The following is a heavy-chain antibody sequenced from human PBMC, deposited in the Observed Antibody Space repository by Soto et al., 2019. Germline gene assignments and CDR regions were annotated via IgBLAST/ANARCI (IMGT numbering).Heavy chain of an antibody. CDR3: ARLYCSSVSCYNDY. D-gene: IGHD2-2*01. V-gene: IGHV4-38-2*01. Sequence: SETLSLTCGVSGFPVSYGYYWGWIRQPPGKGLKWLGSIYQSGKTYYNPSLKSRLTLSMDTSKNEFSVRLRSVTAADTAVYFCARLYCSSVSCYNDYWGPVVQVTVSS. J-gene: IGHJ4*02. CDR2: IYQSGKT. CDR1: GFPVSYGYY.